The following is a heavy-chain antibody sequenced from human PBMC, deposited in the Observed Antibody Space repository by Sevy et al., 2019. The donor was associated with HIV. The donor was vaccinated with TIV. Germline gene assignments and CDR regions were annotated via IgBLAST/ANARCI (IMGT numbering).Heavy chain of an antibody. V-gene: IGHV3-9*01. Sequence: GGSLRLSCAASGFTFDDYAMHWVRQAPGKGLEWVSGISWNSGSIGYADSVKGRFTISRDNAKNSLYLQMNRLRAEDTALYYCAKSPGEGQWLTHFQHWGQGTLVTVSS. CDR1: GFTFDDYA. J-gene: IGHJ1*01. CDR3: AKSPGEGQWLTHFQH. CDR2: ISWNSGSI. D-gene: IGHD6-19*01.